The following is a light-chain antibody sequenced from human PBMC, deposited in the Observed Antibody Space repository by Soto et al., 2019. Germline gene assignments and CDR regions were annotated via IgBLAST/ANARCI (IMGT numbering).Light chain of an antibody. V-gene: IGKV1-5*03. Sequence: DIQMTQSPSTLSASVGDRVTITCRASQSISSWLAWYQQKPGKAPKLLIYKASTLESGVPSRFIGSGSGTEFTLTISSLQPDDCATYYCQQYNYYWTFGQGTKVEIK. CDR2: KAS. J-gene: IGKJ1*01. CDR1: QSISSW. CDR3: QQYNYYWT.